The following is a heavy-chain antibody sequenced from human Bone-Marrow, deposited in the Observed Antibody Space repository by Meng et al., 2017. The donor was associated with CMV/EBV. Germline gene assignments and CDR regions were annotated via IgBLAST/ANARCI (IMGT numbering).Heavy chain of an antibody. J-gene: IGHJ4*02. Sequence: ASVKVSCKTSGYTFIDYGITWLRQAPGQGPEWVGWISAKNGNTDGPQKLQGRVTMTTDTSTSTAFMELRSLRSDDTAVYYCARYDVDYGGNSVFADWGQGALVTSSS. CDR3: ARYDVDYGGNSVFAD. V-gene: IGHV1-18*01. CDR1: GYTFIDYG. D-gene: IGHD4-23*01. CDR2: ISAKNGNT.